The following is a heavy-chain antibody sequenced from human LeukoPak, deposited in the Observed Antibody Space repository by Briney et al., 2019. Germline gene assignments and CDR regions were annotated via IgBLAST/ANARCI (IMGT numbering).Heavy chain of an antibody. CDR3: ARGYSSSWYAYAFDI. D-gene: IGHD6-13*01. CDR1: GGSISSYY. J-gene: IGHJ3*02. CDR2: IYYSGST. Sequence: PETLSLTCTVSGGSISSYYWSWIRQPPGKGLEWIGYIYYSGSTNYNPSLKSRVTISVDTSKNQFSLKLSSVTAADTAVYYCARGYSSSWYAYAFDIWGQGTMVTVSS. V-gene: IGHV4-59*01.